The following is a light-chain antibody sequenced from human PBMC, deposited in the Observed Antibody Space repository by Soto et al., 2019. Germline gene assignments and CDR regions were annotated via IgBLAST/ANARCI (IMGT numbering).Light chain of an antibody. Sequence: EIVMTQSPATLPVSPGQRATLSCRASQSVSSNLAWYQQKPGQAPRLLIYGASTRATGIPARFSGSGSGTDFTLTISRLEPEDFAVYYCQQYGSSPRTFGQGTKVDI. CDR2: GAS. CDR1: QSVSSN. CDR3: QQYGSSPRT. J-gene: IGKJ1*01. V-gene: IGKV3-15*01.